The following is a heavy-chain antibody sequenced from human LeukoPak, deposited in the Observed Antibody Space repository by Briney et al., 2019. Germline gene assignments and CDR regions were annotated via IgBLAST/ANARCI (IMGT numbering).Heavy chain of an antibody. V-gene: IGHV4-61*01. CDR2: ICYSGST. CDR3: ARGTYYYDSSGYYFDY. D-gene: IGHD3-22*01. CDR1: GGSVSSGSYY. Sequence: SETLSLTCTVSGGSVSSGSYYWRWIRQPPGKGLEWIGYICYSGSTNYNPSLKSRVTISVDTSKNQFSLKLSSVTAADTAVYYCARGTYYYDSSGYYFDYWGQGTLVTVSS. J-gene: IGHJ4*02.